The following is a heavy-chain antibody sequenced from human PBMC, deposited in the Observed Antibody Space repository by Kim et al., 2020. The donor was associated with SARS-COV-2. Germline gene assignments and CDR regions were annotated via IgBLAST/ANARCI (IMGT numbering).Heavy chain of an antibody. CDR1: GGSISSGGYY. CDR3: ARTRVDNTHTRYFQH. V-gene: IGHV4-31*03. CDR2: IYYSGST. J-gene: IGHJ1*01. D-gene: IGHD2-15*01. Sequence: SETLSLTCTVSGGSISSGGYYWSWIRQHPGKGLEWIGYIYYSGSTYYNPSLKSRVTISVDTSKNQFSLKLSSVTAADTAVYYCARTRVDNTHTRYFQHWGQGTLVTVSS.